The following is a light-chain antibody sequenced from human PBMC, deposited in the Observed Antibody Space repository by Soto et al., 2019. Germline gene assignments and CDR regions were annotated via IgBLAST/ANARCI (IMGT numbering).Light chain of an antibody. V-gene: IGKV3-15*01. CDR2: GAS. Sequence: EIVVTQSPATLSVSPGERATLSCRASQSVSSNLAWYQQKPGQAPRLLIYGASTRATGIPARFSGSGSGTEFTLTISSLEPEDSAVYYCQQRHMWPITFGQGTRLENK. J-gene: IGKJ5*01. CDR3: QQRHMWPIT. CDR1: QSVSSN.